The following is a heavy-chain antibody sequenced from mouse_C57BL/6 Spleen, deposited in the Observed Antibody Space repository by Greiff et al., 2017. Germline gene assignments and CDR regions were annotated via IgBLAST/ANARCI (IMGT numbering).Heavy chain of an antibody. CDR3: AREKGITTAYFDY. Sequence: EVMLVESGGGLVKPGGSLKLSCAASGFTFSSYAMSWVRQTPEKRLEWVATISDGGSYTYYPDNVKGRFTISRDNAKNNLYLQMSHLKSEDTAMYYCAREKGITTAYFDYWGQGTTLTVSS. J-gene: IGHJ2*01. D-gene: IGHD1-2*01. V-gene: IGHV5-4*01. CDR1: GFTFSSYA. CDR2: ISDGGSYT.